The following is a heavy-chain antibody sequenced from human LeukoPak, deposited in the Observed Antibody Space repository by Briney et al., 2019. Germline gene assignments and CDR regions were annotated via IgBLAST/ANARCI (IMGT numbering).Heavy chain of an antibody. V-gene: IGHV1-2*02. CDR1: GYTFTGYY. J-gene: IGHJ4*02. D-gene: IGHD6-19*01. Sequence: ASVKVSCKASGYTFTGYYMHWVRQAPGQGLEWMGWINPNSGGTNYAQKFQGRVTMTRDTSISTVYMELSSLRSEDTAVYYCARANTYSSGLDYWGQGTLVTVSS. CDR3: ARANTYSSGLDY. CDR2: INPNSGGT.